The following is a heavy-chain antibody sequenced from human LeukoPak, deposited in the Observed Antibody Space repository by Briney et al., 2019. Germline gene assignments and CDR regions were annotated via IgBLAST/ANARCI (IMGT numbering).Heavy chain of an antibody. Sequence: ASVKVSCKASGGTFSSYAISWVRQAPGQGLEWMGGIIPIFGTANYAQKFQGRVTITTDESTSTAYMELSSLRSEDTAVYYCARGPSYXYVWGSYXYDXYXYMXVWXKGTT. V-gene: IGHV1-69*05. CDR2: IIPIFGTA. CDR3: ARGPSYXYVWGSYXYDXYXYMXV. CDR1: GGTFSSYA. D-gene: IGHD3-16*02. J-gene: IGHJ6*03.